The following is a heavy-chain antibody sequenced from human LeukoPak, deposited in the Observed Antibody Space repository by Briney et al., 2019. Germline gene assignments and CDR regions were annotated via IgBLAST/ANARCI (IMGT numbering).Heavy chain of an antibody. D-gene: IGHD6-13*01. J-gene: IGHJ4*02. CDR3: ANPQAGPRDY. CDR1: GFTFSSYS. V-gene: IGHV3-21*04. Sequence: GGSLRLSCAASGFTFSSYSMSWVRQAPGKGLEWVSSISSSSSYIYDADSVKGRFTISRDNAKNSLYLQMNSLRAEDTAVYYCANPQAGPRDYWGQGTLVTVSS. CDR2: ISSSSSYI.